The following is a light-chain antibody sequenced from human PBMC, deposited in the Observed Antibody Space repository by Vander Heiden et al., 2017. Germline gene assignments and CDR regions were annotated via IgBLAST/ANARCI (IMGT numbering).Light chain of an antibody. J-gene: IGKJ3*01. Sequence: EIQMTQSPSSLSASVGDRVTITCQASQDISKYLNWYQQKPGKAPKLLIYDASNLETGVPSRFSGSGSGTDFTLTISSLQPEDVATYHCHQYNNAPLTFGPGTKVDIK. CDR1: QDISKY. V-gene: IGKV1-33*01. CDR2: DAS. CDR3: HQYNNAPLT.